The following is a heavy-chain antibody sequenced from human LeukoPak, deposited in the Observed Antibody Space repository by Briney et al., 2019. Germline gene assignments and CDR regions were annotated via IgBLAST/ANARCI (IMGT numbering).Heavy chain of an antibody. CDR3: ARRAAALDS. D-gene: IGHD6-13*01. CDR1: GASISRYY. J-gene: IGHJ4*02. Sequence: PSETLSLTCSVSGASISRYYWSWIRQPPGKGLEWIGYFHHSGNTNYGPSLSSRITMSVDTSKNQFSLRLNSVTAADTAIYYCARRAAALDSWGQGTLVTVSS. CDR2: FHHSGNT. V-gene: IGHV4-59*12.